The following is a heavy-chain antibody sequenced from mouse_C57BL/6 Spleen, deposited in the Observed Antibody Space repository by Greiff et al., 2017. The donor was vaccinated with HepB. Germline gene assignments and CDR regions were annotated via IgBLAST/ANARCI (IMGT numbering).Heavy chain of an antibody. CDR3: AGDGGNSPDFDV. Sequence: VQLQQSGPGLVKPSQSLSLTCSVTGYSITSGYYWNWIRQFPGNKLEWMGYISYDGSNNYNPTLKNRISITRDTSKDQFLLKLNSVTTEDTATYYCAGDGGNSPDFDVWGTGTTVTVSS. J-gene: IGHJ1*03. D-gene: IGHD1-1*02. V-gene: IGHV3-6*01. CDR1: GYSITSGYY. CDR2: ISYDGSN.